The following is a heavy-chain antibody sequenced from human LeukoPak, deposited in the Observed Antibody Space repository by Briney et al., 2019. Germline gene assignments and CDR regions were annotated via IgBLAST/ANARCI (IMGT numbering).Heavy chain of an antibody. CDR3: ATYSGVWDLLN. V-gene: IGHV5-51*01. Sequence: PGESLKISCKGSGYSFSNYWIGWVRQMPGKGLEWMGIIYPGDSDTRYSPSFQGHVTISADNSISTAYLQWSSLKASDTAMYYCATYSGVWDLLNWGQGTLVAVSS. CDR1: GYSFSNYW. J-gene: IGHJ4*02. CDR2: IYPGDSDT. D-gene: IGHD1-26*01.